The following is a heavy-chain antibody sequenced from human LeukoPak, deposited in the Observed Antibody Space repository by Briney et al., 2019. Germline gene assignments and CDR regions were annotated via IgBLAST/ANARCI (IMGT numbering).Heavy chain of an antibody. CDR3: ARDARDVVVLDY. D-gene: IGHD2-2*01. Sequence: GGSLRLSCAASGFTVSSTYMSWVRQAPGKGLEWVSLLYSDGTTQYADSVRGRFTISRDTSRNTMYLQMNSLRAEDTAVYYCARDARDVVVLDYWGQGTLVTVSS. J-gene: IGHJ4*02. V-gene: IGHV3-53*01. CDR2: LYSDGTT. CDR1: GFTVSSTY.